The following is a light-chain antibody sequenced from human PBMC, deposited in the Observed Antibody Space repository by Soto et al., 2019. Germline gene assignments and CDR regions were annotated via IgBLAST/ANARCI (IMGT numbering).Light chain of an antibody. CDR1: QSVSSN. CDR2: GAS. J-gene: IGKJ1*01. Sequence: EIVMTQSPATLSVSPGERATLSCRASQSVSSNLAWYQQKPGQAPRLLIYGASTRATGIPARFSGSGSGTEFNLTISSLPSEDFAVYYCQPYNNWWTFGQGTKVEIK. CDR3: QPYNNWWT. V-gene: IGKV3-15*01.